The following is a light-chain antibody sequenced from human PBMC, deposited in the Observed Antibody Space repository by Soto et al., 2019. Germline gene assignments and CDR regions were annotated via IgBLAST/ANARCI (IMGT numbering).Light chain of an antibody. CDR3: QQYDKYCS. CDR1: QSIGNW. CDR2: DAS. V-gene: IGKV1-5*01. Sequence: DIHMTQSPSTLSASVGDRVIITCRASQSIGNWLAWYQQKPGKAPKLLIFDASTLESGVPSRFSGSGSGTEFSLTIRGLQPDDFATYYCQQYDKYCSFGQGTKVEIQ. J-gene: IGKJ2*03.